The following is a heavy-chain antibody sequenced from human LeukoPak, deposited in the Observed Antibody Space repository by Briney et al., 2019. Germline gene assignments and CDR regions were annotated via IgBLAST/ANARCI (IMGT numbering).Heavy chain of an antibody. CDR2: IWYDGSNK. J-gene: IGHJ3*02. CDR1: GFTFSSYG. CDR3: ARSGTTMTGDGLDI. V-gene: IGHV3-33*01. Sequence: GRSLRLSCAASGFTFSSYGMHWVRQAPGKGLEWVAVIWYDGSNKYYADSVKGRFTISRDNSKNTLYLQMNSLRAEDTAVYYCARSGTTMTGDGLDIWGQGTMVTVSS. D-gene: IGHD4-17*01.